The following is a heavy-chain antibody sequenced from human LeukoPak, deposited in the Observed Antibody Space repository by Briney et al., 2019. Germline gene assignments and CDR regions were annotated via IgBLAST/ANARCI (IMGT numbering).Heavy chain of an antibody. D-gene: IGHD1-26*01. CDR1: GFTFSSYA. CDR2: ISYDGSNK. CDR3: ARDPSTLIVGALFDY. J-gene: IGHJ4*02. V-gene: IGHV3-30-3*01. Sequence: PGRSLRLSCAASGFTFSSYAMHWVRQAPGKGLEWVAVISYDGSNKYYADSVKGRFTISRDNSKTTLYLQMNSLRAEDTAVYYCARDPSTLIVGALFDYWGQGTLVTVSS.